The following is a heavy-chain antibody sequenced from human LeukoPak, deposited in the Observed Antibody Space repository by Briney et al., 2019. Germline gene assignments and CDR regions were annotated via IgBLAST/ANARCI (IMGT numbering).Heavy chain of an antibody. D-gene: IGHD6-13*01. CDR1: GDSVSSNSAA. CDR2: TYYRSKWYN. CDR3: ARAKAGTFGWFDP. J-gene: IGHJ5*02. Sequence: SQTLSLTCAISGDSVSSNSAAWHWIRQSPSRGLEWLGRTYYRSKWYNDYAVSVKSRMTISPDTSKNQFPLQLNSVTPEDTAVYYCARAKAGTFGWFDPWGQGTLVTVSS. V-gene: IGHV6-1*01.